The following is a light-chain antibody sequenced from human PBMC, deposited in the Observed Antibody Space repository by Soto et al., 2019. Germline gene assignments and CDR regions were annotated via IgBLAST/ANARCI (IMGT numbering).Light chain of an antibody. CDR1: QDISNY. CDR3: QQYNSYSS. CDR2: DAS. Sequence: DIQMTQSPSSLSASVGDRVTITCQASQDISNYLNWYRQKPGKAPKLLIYDASGLESGVPSRFSGSGSGTEFTLTISSLQPDDFATYYCQQYNSYSSFGQGTKVDI. J-gene: IGKJ1*01. V-gene: IGKV1-5*01.